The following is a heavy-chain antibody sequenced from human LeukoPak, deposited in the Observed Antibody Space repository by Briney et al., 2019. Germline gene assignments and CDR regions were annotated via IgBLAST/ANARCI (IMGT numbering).Heavy chain of an antibody. J-gene: IGHJ6*02. CDR2: IYYSGST. V-gene: IGHV4-59*08. D-gene: IGHD1-26*01. CDR1: GGSISSYY. Sequence: SETLSLTCTVSGGSISSYYWSWIRQPPGKGLEWIGYIYYSGSTNYNPSLKSRVTISVDTSKNQFSLKLSSVTAADTAVYYCARFATSGYYYYYGMDVWGQGTTVTVSS. CDR3: ARFATSGYYYYYGMDV.